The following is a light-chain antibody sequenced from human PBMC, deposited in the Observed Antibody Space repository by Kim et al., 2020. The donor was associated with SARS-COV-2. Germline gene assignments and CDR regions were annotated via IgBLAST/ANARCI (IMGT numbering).Light chain of an antibody. Sequence: EIVMTQSPATLSVSPGERPTLSCRASQSVSSNLAWYQQKPGQAPRLLIYGASTRATGIPGRFSGSGSGTEFTLTISSLQSEDFAVYYCQQDSNWPLTFGGGTKVDIK. J-gene: IGKJ4*01. V-gene: IGKV3-15*01. CDR2: GAS. CDR1: QSVSSN. CDR3: QQDSNWPLT.